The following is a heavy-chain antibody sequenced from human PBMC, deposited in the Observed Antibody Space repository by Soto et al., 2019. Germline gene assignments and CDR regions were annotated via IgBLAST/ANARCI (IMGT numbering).Heavy chain of an antibody. Sequence: SVKVSCKASGGTFSSYAISWVRQAPGQGLEWMGGIIPIFGTANYAQKFQGRVTITADESTSTAYMGLSSLRSEDTAVYYCAISRVGRWWYNWFDPWGQGTLVTVSS. CDR3: AISRVGRWWYNWFDP. CDR1: GGTFSSYA. V-gene: IGHV1-69*13. CDR2: IIPIFGTA. D-gene: IGHD2-15*01. J-gene: IGHJ5*02.